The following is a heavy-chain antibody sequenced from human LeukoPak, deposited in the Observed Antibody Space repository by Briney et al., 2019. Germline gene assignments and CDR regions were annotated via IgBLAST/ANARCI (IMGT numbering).Heavy chain of an antibody. Sequence: SGTLSLTCTVSGGSISSYYWSWIRQPPGKGLEWIGYTYYSGSTNYNPSLKSRVTISVDTSKNQFSLKLSSVTAADTAVYYCARVRTGDYGLDYWGQGTLVTVSS. D-gene: IGHD4-17*01. CDR3: ARVRTGDYGLDY. V-gene: IGHV4-59*01. CDR2: TYYSGST. J-gene: IGHJ4*02. CDR1: GGSISSYY.